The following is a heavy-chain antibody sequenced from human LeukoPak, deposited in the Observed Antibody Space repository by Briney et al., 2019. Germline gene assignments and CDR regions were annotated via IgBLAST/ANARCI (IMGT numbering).Heavy chain of an antibody. V-gene: IGHV4-4*02. CDR1: GGSISSSDW. CDR3: ARLLPFLVVPAAQNDY. CDR2: IFHSGNT. D-gene: IGHD2-2*01. Sequence: SETLSLTCDVSGGSISSSDWWSWVRQPPGKRLEWIGEIFHSGNTNYNPSLKSRVTMSVDKSKNQFSLKVTSVTAADTAVYYCARLLPFLVVPAAQNDYWGQGTLVTVSS. J-gene: IGHJ4*02.